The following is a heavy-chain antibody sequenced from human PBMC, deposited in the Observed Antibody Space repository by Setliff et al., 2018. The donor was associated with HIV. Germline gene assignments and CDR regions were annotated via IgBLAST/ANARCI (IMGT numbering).Heavy chain of an antibody. CDR1: GYSFTTYW. V-gene: IGHV5-51*01. Sequence: GESLKISCKGSGYSFTTYWIGWVRQMPGKGLEWMGIIYPGDSDTRYSPSFQGQVTMSADKSINTAYLQWSSLKASDTAVYFCARRDSGSEAFDPWGQGTLVTVSS. CDR2: IYPGDSDT. J-gene: IGHJ5*02. CDR3: ARRDSGSEAFDP. D-gene: IGHD1-26*01.